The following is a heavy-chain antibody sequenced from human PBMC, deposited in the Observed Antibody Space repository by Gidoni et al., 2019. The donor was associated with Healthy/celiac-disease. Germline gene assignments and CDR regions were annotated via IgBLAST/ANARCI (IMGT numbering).Heavy chain of an antibody. V-gene: IGHV3-73*02. Sequence: EVQLVESGGGLVQPGGSLKLSCAASGFTFRGSAMHWVRQASGKGLECVCRSRSKANSYATAYAASVKGRFTISRDDSKNTAYLQMNSLKTEDTAVYYCTRSTPKDIVVVPAARALDAFDIWGQGTMVTVSS. CDR2: SRSKANSYAT. CDR3: TRSTPKDIVVVPAARALDAFDI. J-gene: IGHJ3*02. D-gene: IGHD2-2*01. CDR1: GFTFRGSA.